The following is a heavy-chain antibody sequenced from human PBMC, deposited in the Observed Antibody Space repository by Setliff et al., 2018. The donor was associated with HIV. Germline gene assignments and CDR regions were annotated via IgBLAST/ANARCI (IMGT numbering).Heavy chain of an antibody. J-gene: IGHJ5*02. Sequence: ASVKVSCKASGYTFTGHYMHWVRQAPGQGLEWMGWINPSSGGTNYAQKFQGRVTLTRDTSISTAYMELSRLRSDDTAVYYCARDGSNWWGWLDPWGQGTLVTVSS. CDR3: ARDGSNWWGWLDP. V-gene: IGHV1-2*02. CDR2: INPSSGGT. CDR1: GYTFTGHY. D-gene: IGHD2-8*02.